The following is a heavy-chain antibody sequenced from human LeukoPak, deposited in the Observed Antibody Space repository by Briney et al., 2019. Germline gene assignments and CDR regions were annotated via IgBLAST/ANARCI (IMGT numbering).Heavy chain of an antibody. J-gene: IGHJ3*01. CDR3: ARDVRFMVRGVTLFST. CDR1: GGSISSGSYY. V-gene: IGHV4-61*02. D-gene: IGHD3-10*01. CDR2: IYTSGST. Sequence: SETLSLTCTVSGGSISSGSYYWSWIRQPAGKGLEWIGRIYTSGSTNYNPSLKSRVTISVDTSKNQFSRKLSSVTAAATAVYYCARDVRFMVRGVTLFSTWGQGTMVTVSS.